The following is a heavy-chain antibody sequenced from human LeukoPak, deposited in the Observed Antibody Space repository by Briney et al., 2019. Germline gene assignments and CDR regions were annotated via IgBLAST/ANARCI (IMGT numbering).Heavy chain of an antibody. CDR3: ARGFRYSGYDYWGFDY. CDR2: IYYSGST. Sequence: SETLSLTCTVSGGSISSYYWSWIRQPPGKGLEWIGYIYYSGSTNHNPSLKSRVTISVDTSKNQFSLKLSSVTAADTAVHYCARGFRYSGYDYWGFDYWGQGTLVTVSS. CDR1: GGSISSYY. D-gene: IGHD5-12*01. V-gene: IGHV4-59*01. J-gene: IGHJ4*02.